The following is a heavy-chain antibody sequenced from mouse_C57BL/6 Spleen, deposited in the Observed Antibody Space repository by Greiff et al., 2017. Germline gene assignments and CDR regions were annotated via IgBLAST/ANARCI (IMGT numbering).Heavy chain of an antibody. D-gene: IGHD1-1*02. V-gene: IGHV10-3*01. J-gene: IGHJ4*01. CDR3: VRDPGLLRWDGAMDY. Sequence: EVQRVESGGGLVQPKGSLKLSCAASGFTFNTYAMHWVRQAPGKGLEWVARIRSKSSNYATYYADSVKDRFTISRDDSQSMLYLQMNNLKTEDTAMYYCVRDPGLLRWDGAMDYWGQGTSVTVSS. CDR2: IRSKSSNYAT. CDR1: GFTFNTYA.